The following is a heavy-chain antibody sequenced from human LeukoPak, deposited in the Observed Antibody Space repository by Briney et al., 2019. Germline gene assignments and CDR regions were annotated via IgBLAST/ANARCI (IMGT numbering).Heavy chain of an antibody. D-gene: IGHD5-18*01. V-gene: IGHV3-74*01. CDR3: ASSYGPYYYGMDV. CDR1: GFTFSNYW. Sequence: PGGSLRLSCAASGFTFSNYWMHWVRQAPGKGLVWVSRISTDGSSTSYADSVKGRFTISRDNAKNTLYLQMNSLRAEDTAVYYCASSYGPYYYGMDVWGQGTTVTVSS. CDR2: ISTDGSST. J-gene: IGHJ6*02.